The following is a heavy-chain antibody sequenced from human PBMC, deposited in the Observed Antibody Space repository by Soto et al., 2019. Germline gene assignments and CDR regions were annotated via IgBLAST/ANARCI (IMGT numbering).Heavy chain of an antibody. CDR1: AYTFTSYG. D-gene: IGHD4-17*01. CDR2: ISAYNGNT. CDR3: AREDDYGDSPADY. Sequence: ASVKVSCKASAYTFTSYGTSWVRPVPGQGLEWMGWISAYNGNTNYAQKLQGRVTMTTDTSTSTAYMELRSLRSDDTAVYYCAREDDYGDSPADYWGQGTLVTVSS. J-gene: IGHJ4*02. V-gene: IGHV1-18*01.